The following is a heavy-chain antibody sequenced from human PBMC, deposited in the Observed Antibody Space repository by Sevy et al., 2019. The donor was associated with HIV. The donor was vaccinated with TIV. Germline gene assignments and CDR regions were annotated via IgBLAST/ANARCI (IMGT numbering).Heavy chain of an antibody. CDR3: ARDATESPCSSVWFDP. Sequence: SETLSRTCTVSGGSISSGNYYWHWIRQPPGKGLEWIGYISYTGNTYYNPSLKSPVTISVDTSNNQLSLRLTSVTAADTTVYSCARDATESPCSSVWFDPSGKGTL. CDR2: ISYTGNT. CDR1: GGSISSGNYY. D-gene: IGHD2-15*01. V-gene: IGHV4-30-4*01. J-gene: IGHJ5*02.